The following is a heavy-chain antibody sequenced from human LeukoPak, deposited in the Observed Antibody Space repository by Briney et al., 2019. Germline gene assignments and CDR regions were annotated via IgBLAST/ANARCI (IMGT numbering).Heavy chain of an antibody. CDR1: GYTFTSYG. CDR3: ARAGYYDPSGDFDY. J-gene: IGHJ4*02. CDR2: ISAYNGNT. D-gene: IGHD3-22*01. V-gene: IGHV1-18*01. Sequence: SVKVSCKASGYTFTSYGISWVRQAPGQGLEWMGWISAYNGNTNYAQKLQGRVTTTTDTSTSTAYMELRSLRSDDTAVYYCARAGYYDPSGDFDYWGQGTLVTVSS.